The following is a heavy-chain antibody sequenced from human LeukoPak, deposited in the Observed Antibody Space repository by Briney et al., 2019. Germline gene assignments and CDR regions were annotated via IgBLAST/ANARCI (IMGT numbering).Heavy chain of an antibody. CDR3: ARDQYDTWSRRGNFDS. J-gene: IGHJ4*02. CDR2: IKLDGSEK. D-gene: IGHD3-3*01. CDR1: GFTFSSYS. Sequence: YPGGSLRLSCAASGFTFSSYSMNWVRQAPGKGLEWVANIKLDGSEKNYVDSMKGRFTISRDNTKNSLYLQMNSLRAEDTAVFYCARDQYDTWSRRGNFDSWGQGTLVIVSS. V-gene: IGHV3-7*03.